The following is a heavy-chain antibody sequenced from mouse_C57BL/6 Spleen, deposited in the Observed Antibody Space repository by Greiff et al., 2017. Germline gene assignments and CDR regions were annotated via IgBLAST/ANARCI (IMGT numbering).Heavy chain of an antibody. V-gene: IGHV3-6*01. CDR1: GYSITSGYY. J-gene: IGHJ3*01. Sequence: EVKLQESGPGLVKPSQSLSLTCSVTGYSITSGYYWNWIRQLPGNKLEWMGYISYDGSNNYNPSLKNRISITRDTSKNQSYLKLNSVTTEDTATYYCARDDYDEGTWFADWGQGTLVTVSA. CDR2: ISYDGSN. D-gene: IGHD2-4*01. CDR3: ARDDYDEGTWFAD.